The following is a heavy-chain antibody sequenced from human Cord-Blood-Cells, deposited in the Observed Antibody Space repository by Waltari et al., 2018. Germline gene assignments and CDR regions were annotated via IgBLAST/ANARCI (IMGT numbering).Heavy chain of an antibody. Sequence: QVQLVQSGAEVKKPGASVKVSCKAAGYTFTSYDINWVRLVTGQGLEWLGWINPNSGNTGYAQKFQGRVTMTRNTSISTAYMELSSLRSEDTAVYYCAHITGDPIWGDAFDIWGQGTMVTVSS. CDR3: AHITGDPIWGDAFDI. V-gene: IGHV1-8*01. CDR1: GYTFTSYD. CDR2: INPNSGNT. D-gene: IGHD7-27*01. J-gene: IGHJ3*02.